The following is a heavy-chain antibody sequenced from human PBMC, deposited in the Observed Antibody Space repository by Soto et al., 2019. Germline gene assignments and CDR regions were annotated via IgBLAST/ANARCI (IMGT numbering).Heavy chain of an antibody. CDR1: GYTFTSYG. V-gene: IGHV1-18*04. CDR3: ARGCSSTSCYYYYYYGMDV. CDR2: ISAYNGNT. J-gene: IGHJ6*02. Sequence: ASVKVSCEASGYTFTSYGISWVRQAPGQGLEWMGWISAYNGNTNYAQKLQGRVTMTTDTSTSTAYMELRSLRSDDTAVYYCARGCSSTSCYYYYYYGMDVWGQGTTVTVSS. D-gene: IGHD2-2*01.